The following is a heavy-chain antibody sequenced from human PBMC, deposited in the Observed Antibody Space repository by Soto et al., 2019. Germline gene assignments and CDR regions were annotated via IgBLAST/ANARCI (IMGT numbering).Heavy chain of an antibody. CDR3: ARDFSGRITIFGVAPGPWFDP. D-gene: IGHD3-3*01. CDR2: IYHSGST. CDR1: GYSISSGYY. V-gene: IGHV4-38-2*02. Sequence: SETLSLTCAVSGYSISSGYYWGFIRQPPGKGLECIGSIYHSGSTYYNPSLKSRVTISVDTSKNQFSLKLSSVTAADTAVYYCARDFSGRITIFGVAPGPWFDPWGQGTLVTVSS. J-gene: IGHJ5*02.